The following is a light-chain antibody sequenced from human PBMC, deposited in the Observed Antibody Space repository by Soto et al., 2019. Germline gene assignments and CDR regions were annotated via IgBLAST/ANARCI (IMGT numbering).Light chain of an antibody. CDR3: QQYHSFWT. CDR1: QSISSW. J-gene: IGKJ1*01. V-gene: IGKV1-5*01. CDR2: DAS. Sequence: DIQMTQSPSTLSASVGDRVTITCRASQSISSWLAWYQQKPGKAPNLLIYDASSLQSGIPSRFSDSRSGTEFTLTISSLQPDDFATYYCQQYHSFWTFGQGTRVEI.